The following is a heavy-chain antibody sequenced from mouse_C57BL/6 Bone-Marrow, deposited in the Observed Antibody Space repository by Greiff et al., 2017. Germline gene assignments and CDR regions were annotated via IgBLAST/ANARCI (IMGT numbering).Heavy chain of an antibody. CDR1: GYTFTDYE. CDR2: IDPETGGT. D-gene: IGHD1-1*01. J-gene: IGHJ3*01. V-gene: IGHV1-15*01. Sequence: QVQLQQSGAELVRPGASVTLSCKASGYTFTDYEMHWVKQTPVHGLEWIGAIDPETGGTAYNQKFKGKAILTADTSSSTAYMELSSLTSGDSAVYYCTRPCYSGSSSWFAYWGQGTLVTVSA. CDR3: TRPCYSGSSSWFAY.